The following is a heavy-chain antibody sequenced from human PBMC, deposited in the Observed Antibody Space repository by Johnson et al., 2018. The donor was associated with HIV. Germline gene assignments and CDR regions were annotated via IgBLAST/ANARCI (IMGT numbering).Heavy chain of an antibody. J-gene: IGHJ3*02. Sequence: QVQLVESGGGVVQPGRSLRLSCAASGFTFSSYGMHWVRQAPGKGLEWVAVISYDGSNKYYADSVKGRFTISRDNSKNTLYLQMNSLRAEDTAVYYCASAVARTKGGAFDIWGQGTRVTVSS. V-gene: IGHV3-30*03. D-gene: IGHD6-19*01. CDR2: ISYDGSNK. CDR3: ASAVARTKGGAFDI. CDR1: GFTFSSYG.